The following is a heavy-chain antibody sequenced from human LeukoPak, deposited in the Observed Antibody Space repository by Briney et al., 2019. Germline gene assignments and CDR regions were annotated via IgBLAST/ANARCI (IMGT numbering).Heavy chain of an antibody. D-gene: IGHD6-19*01. Sequence: GGSLRLSCAASGFTVSSNYMSWVRQAPGKGLEWVSVIYSGGSTYYTDSVKGRFTISRDNSKNTLYLQMNSLRAEDTAVYYCAKLWVQWLGYDAFDIWGQGTMVTVSP. CDR3: AKLWVQWLGYDAFDI. CDR2: IYSGGST. CDR1: GFTVSSNY. J-gene: IGHJ3*02. V-gene: IGHV3-53*01.